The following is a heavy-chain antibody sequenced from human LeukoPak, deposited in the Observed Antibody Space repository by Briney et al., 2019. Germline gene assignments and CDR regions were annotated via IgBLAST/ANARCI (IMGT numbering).Heavy chain of an antibody. Sequence: PGGSLRLSCAASGFTFSSYGMHWVRQAPGKGLEWVAVISYDGSNKYYADSVKGRFTISRDNSKNTLYLQMNSLRAEDTAAYYCAKDQGWFGELTPAAVYYYYGMDVWGKGTTVTVSS. V-gene: IGHV3-30*18. CDR1: GFTFSSYG. D-gene: IGHD3-10*01. CDR3: AKDQGWFGELTPAAVYYYYGMDV. J-gene: IGHJ6*04. CDR2: ISYDGSNK.